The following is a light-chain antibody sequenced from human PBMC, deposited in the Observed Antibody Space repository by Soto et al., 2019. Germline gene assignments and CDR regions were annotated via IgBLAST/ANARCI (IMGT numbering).Light chain of an antibody. CDR1: QSVGRS. V-gene: IGKV3-11*01. CDR3: QQYYSYPLT. Sequence: DIVLTPCTATLALSPGGRATRSCWASQSVGRSLAWYQQKPGQAPRLLINDASNRATGIPARFGRSGSGTDVTLTISCLQSEDFATYYCQQYYSYPLTFGGGTKVDIK. J-gene: IGKJ4*01. CDR2: DAS.